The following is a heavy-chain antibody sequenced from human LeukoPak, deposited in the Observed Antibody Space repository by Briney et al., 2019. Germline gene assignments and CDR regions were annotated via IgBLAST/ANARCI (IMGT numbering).Heavy chain of an antibody. Sequence: GGSLRLSCAASGFTFSDYYMSWIRQAPGKGLEWVSSISGGAGSTYYADSVKGRFTISRDISKNTLYLRMNSLRAEDTAVYYCAKSGYNRFDYWGQGTLVTVSS. CDR2: ISGGAGST. D-gene: IGHD5-24*01. V-gene: IGHV3-23*01. CDR1: GFTFSDYY. CDR3: AKSGYNRFDY. J-gene: IGHJ4*02.